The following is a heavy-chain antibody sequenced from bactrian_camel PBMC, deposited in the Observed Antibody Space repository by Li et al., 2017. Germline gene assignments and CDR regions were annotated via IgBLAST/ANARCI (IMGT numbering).Heavy chain of an antibody. V-gene: IGHV3S53*01. J-gene: IGHJ4*01. D-gene: IGHD1*01. CDR1: GSTGCFYD. CDR3: AADPWCTEQYADRRY. CDR2: IDYDDDST. Sequence: HVQLVESGGGSVQAGGSLRLTCVHSGSTGCFYDINWYRQPPGKDREFVSNIDYDDDSTVYADNVKGRLTVSQDKAANMVWLQMDSLKPEDTAIYYCAADPWCTEQYADRRYWGQGTQVTVS.